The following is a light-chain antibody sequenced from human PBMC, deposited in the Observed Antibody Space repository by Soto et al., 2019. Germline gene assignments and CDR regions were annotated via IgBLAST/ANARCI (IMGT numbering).Light chain of an antibody. CDR3: QQRTNWPWT. V-gene: IGKV3-11*01. J-gene: IGKJ1*01. CDR1: QSVGSY. Sequence: EIVLTQSPATLSLSPGERATLSCRDSQSVGSYFAWYQQKPGQTPRLLIYDTSYRATGIPARFSGSGSGTDFALTISGLEPEDFAVYSCQQRTNWPWTFGQGTKVDIK. CDR2: DTS.